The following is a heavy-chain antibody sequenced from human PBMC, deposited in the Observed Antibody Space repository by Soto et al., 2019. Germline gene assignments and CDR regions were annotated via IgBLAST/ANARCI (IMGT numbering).Heavy chain of an antibody. CDR2: IKEDGSEK. V-gene: IGHV3-7*01. D-gene: IGHD2-15*01. CDR1: GFTFSNYW. Sequence: LRLSCAASGFTFSNYWMTWVRQAPGKGLEWVANIKEDGSEKHYVDSVKGRFTISRDNAKSSLYLQMNSLRVEDTAVYFCSRDVVVGAKALNYWGQGALVTVSS. CDR3: SRDVVVGAKALNY. J-gene: IGHJ4*02.